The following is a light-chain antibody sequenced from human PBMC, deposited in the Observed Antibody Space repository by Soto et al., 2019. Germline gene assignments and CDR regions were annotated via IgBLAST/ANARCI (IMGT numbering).Light chain of an antibody. CDR2: GAS. V-gene: IGKV3-20*01. J-gene: IGKJ5*01. Sequence: GLTQSPGTLSMYPGERATLSCRASQSVSSSYLAWYQQKPGQAPRLLIYGASSRATVIPDRFSGSGSGTDFTLTICRLEPEDFTVYYCQLSHGLPIPFGQGTRMEIK. CDR1: QSVSSSY. CDR3: QLSHGLPIP.